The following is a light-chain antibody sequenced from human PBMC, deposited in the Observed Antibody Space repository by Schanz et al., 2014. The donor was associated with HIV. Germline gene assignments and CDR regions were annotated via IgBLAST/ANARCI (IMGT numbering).Light chain of an antibody. V-gene: IGLV2-14*01. CDR1: SSDVGGYNY. Sequence: SALTQPPSASGSPGQSVTFSCTGTSSDVGGYNYVSWYQQYPGKAPKLMIYDVTSRPSGVSARFSASKTGETASLTISGLQAEDEAEYYCSTYTTSKTWVFGGGTKVTVL. J-gene: IGLJ3*02. CDR2: DVT. CDR3: STYTTSKTWV.